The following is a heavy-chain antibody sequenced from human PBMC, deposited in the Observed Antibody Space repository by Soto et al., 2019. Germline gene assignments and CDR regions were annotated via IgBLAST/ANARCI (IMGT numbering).Heavy chain of an antibody. CDR1: GFTFSNYG. J-gene: IGHJ1*01. Sequence: QVQLVESGGGVVQPGRSLRLSCAASGFTFSNYGMHWVRQAPGKGLEWVAVIWYDGSYKYYADSVKGRSTISRDNSKNTLYLQMNSLRAEDAAVYYCATEGSSVTAGGYFQNWGQGTLVTVSS. CDR2: IWYDGSYK. V-gene: IGHV3-33*01. CDR3: ATEGSSVTAGGYFQN. D-gene: IGHD2-21*02.